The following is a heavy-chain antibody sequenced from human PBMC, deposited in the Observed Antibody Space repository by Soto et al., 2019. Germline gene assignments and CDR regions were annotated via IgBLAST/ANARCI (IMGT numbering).Heavy chain of an antibody. CDR1: GFTFSNYA. CDR2: IASSGFPT. J-gene: IGHJ3*02. CDR3: ARSFRSYGDFDI. V-gene: IGHV3-23*01. D-gene: IGHD4-17*01. Sequence: EEQLLQSGGGLVQPGGSLRLSCTASGFTFSNYAFTCVRQAPGKGLEWASTIASSGFPTYYVDSVKGPFTIYRDTSKDTLYLQMNSLTDEDTAVYYCARSFRSYGDFDIWGQGTTVTVSS.